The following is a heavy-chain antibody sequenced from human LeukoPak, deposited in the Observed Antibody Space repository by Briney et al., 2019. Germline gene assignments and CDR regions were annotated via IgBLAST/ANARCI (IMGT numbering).Heavy chain of an antibody. V-gene: IGHV4-34*01. CDR1: GGSFSGYY. CDR3: ARRLSHRVYYFDY. J-gene: IGHJ4*02. Sequence: PSETLSLTCAVYGGSFSGYYWSWIRQPPGKGLEWIGEINHSGSTNYNPSLKSRVTISVDTSKNQSSLKLSSVTAADTAVYYCARRLSHRVYYFDYWGQGTLVTVSS. D-gene: IGHD2-21*02. CDR2: INHSGST.